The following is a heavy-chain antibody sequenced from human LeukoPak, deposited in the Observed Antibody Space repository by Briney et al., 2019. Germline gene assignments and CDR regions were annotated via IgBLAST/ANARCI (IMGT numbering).Heavy chain of an antibody. CDR3: ARQISGYSSSWYPNWFDP. CDR1: GVSVNTYF. V-gene: IGHV4-59*02. Sequence: SETLSLTCTVSGVSVNTYFWGWIRQPPGKGLEWMGYVYYTGITNYNPSLRSRASISLATSKNQFSLRLNSVTAAETAVYYCARQISGYSSSWYPNWFDPWGQGTLVTVSS. CDR2: VYYTGIT. J-gene: IGHJ5*02. D-gene: IGHD6-13*01.